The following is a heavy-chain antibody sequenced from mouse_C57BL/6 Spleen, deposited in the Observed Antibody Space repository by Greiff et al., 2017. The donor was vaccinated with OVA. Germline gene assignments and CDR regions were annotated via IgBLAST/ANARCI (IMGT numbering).Heavy chain of an antibody. J-gene: IGHJ2*01. CDR3: ASQLTVPLDY. CDR2: INPYNGGT. D-gene: IGHD4-1*01. CDR1: GYTFTDYY. Sequence: VQLQQSGPVLVKPGASVKMSCKASGYTFTDYYMNWVKQSHGKSLEWIGVINPYNGGTSYNQKFKGKATLTVDKSSSTAYMELNSLTSEDSAVYYCASQLTVPLDYWGQGTTLTVSS. V-gene: IGHV1-19*01.